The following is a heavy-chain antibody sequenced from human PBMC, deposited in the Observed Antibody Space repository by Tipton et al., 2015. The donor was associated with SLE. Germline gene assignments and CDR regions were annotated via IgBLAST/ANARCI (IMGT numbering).Heavy chain of an antibody. Sequence: LRLSCAVYGGSFSGYYWSWIRQPPGKGLEWIGEINHSGSTNYNPSLKSRVTISIDTSKNQFSLKVSSVTAADTAVYYCARGRYCSSISCSYYFDYWGQGTLVTVSS. CDR1: GGSFSGYY. J-gene: IGHJ4*02. CDR2: INHSGST. CDR3: ARGRYCSSISCSYYFDY. V-gene: IGHV4-34*01. D-gene: IGHD2-2*01.